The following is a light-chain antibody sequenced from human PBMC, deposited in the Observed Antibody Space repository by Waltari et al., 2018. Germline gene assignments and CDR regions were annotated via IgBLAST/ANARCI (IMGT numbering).Light chain of an antibody. CDR1: SGDVGTYHL. V-gene: IGLV2-23*01. CDR2: EGG. Sequence: QSALTQPASVSGSPGQSITISCTGASGDVGTYHLVSWYQRHQGKAPKLMSYEGGKRPSGVCNRFSGSKAGNTASLTISWLQAEDEADYFCCLYAGTPTYVFGTGTRGTVL. J-gene: IGLJ1*01. CDR3: CLYAGTPTYV.